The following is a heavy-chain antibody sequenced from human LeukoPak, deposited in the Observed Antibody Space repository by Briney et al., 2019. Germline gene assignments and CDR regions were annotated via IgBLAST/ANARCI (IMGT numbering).Heavy chain of an antibody. CDR3: ARVDYSGDY. Sequence: GGSLSLSCAASGFTFSSYEMNWVRQAPGKGLEWVSYISSSGSTIYYAESVKGRLTISRDNAKNSLYLQMNSLRAEDTAVYYCARVDYSGDYWGQGTLVTVSS. CDR2: ISSSGSTI. V-gene: IGHV3-48*03. D-gene: IGHD2-2*03. CDR1: GFTFSSYE. J-gene: IGHJ4*02.